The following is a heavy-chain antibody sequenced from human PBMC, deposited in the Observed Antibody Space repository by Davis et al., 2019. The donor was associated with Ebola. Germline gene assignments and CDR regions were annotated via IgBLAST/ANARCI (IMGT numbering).Heavy chain of an antibody. CDR2: IYHSETT. CDR1: DASISSYY. D-gene: IGHD3-3*01. V-gene: IGHV4-59*01. J-gene: IGHJ6*03. Sequence: MPSETLSLTCAVSDASISSYYWSWIRQPPGKGLEWIGYIYHSETTNYNPSLKRRVTISRDTSNNRFSLELTSVTAADTAVYYCARGNDFWNGYPMDVWGKGTTVTVSS. CDR3: ARGNDFWNGYPMDV.